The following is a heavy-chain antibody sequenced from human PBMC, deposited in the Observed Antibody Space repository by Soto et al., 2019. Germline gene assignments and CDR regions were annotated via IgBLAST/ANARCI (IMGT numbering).Heavy chain of an antibody. CDR2: IYYSGST. V-gene: IGHV4-39*01. CDR3: ARWELLGSIDY. D-gene: IGHD1-26*01. CDR1: GGSIGSSSYY. J-gene: IGHJ4*02. Sequence: PSETLSLTCTVSGGSIGSSSYYWGWIRQPPGKGLEWIGSIYYSGSTYYNPSLKSRVTISVDTSKNQFSLKLSSVTAADTAVYYCARWELLGSIDYWGQGTLVTVSS.